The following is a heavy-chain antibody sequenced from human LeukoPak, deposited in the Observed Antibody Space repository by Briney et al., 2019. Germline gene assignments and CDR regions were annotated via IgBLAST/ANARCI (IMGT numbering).Heavy chain of an antibody. CDR1: GYTFNSYE. D-gene: IGHD2-15*01. CDR2: ISTYNDNT. V-gene: IGHV1-18*01. J-gene: IGHJ4*02. CDR3: ARIQSRIIDASPGNPVFDY. Sequence: GASVTVSCKASGYTFNSYEISWVAQAPGQGLEWMGWISTYNDNTHYAQKLQGRVTMTTDTSTSTVYMELKSLRSDDTAVYYCARIQSRIIDASPGNPVFDYWGRGTLVTVSS.